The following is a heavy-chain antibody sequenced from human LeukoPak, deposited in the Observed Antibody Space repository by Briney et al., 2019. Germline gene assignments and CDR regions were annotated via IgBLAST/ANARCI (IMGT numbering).Heavy chain of an antibody. V-gene: IGHV5-10-1*01. J-gene: IGHJ5*02. CDR3: ARHWFGELLYWFDP. D-gene: IGHD3-10*01. CDR1: GYSFTIYW. CDR2: IDPSDSYT. Sequence: PGESLRISCKGSGYSFTIYWISWVRQMPVKGLEWMGRIDPSDSYTNYSPSLQGHVTISAAKSISTAYLQWSSLKASDPAMYYCARHWFGELLYWFDPWGQGTLVTVSS.